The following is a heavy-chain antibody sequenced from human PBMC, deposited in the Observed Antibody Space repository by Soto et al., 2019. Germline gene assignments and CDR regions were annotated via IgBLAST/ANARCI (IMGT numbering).Heavy chain of an antibody. CDR2: ISYDGSNK. CDR1: GFTFSSYG. Sequence: QVQLVESGGGVVQPGRSLRLSCAASGFTFSSYGMHWVSQAPGKGLEWVAVISYDGSNKYYADSVKGRFTISRDNSKNKLYLQMNSLRAEVTAVYYCAKESSGYDAPDFDLWGRGTLVTVSS. V-gene: IGHV3-30*18. J-gene: IGHJ2*01. CDR3: AKESSGYDAPDFDL. D-gene: IGHD5-12*01.